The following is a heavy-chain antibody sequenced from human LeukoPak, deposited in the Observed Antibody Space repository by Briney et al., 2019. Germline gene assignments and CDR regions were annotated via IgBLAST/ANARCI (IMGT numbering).Heavy chain of an antibody. D-gene: IGHD4-17*01. CDR3: ARHDYGDLFHWYFDL. Sequence: SETLSLTCAVCGYSISSGYYWGWIRQPPGKGLEWIGSIYHSGSTYYNPSLKSRVTISVDTSKNQFSLKLSSVTAADTAVYYCARHDYGDLFHWYFDLWGRGTLVTVSS. V-gene: IGHV4-38-2*01. CDR2: IYHSGST. J-gene: IGHJ2*01. CDR1: GYSISSGYY.